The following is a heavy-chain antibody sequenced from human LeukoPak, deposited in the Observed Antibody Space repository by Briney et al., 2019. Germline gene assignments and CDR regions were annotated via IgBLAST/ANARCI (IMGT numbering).Heavy chain of an antibody. CDR2: ICYSGST. J-gene: IGHJ3*02. CDR1: GGSISSYY. Sequence: SETLSPTCTVSGGSISSYYWSWIRQPPGKGLEWIGYICYSGSTNYNPSLKSRVTISVDTSKNQFSLKLSSVTAADTAVYYCARGRVNCSGGSCYHTHDAFDIWGQGTMVTVSS. D-gene: IGHD2-15*01. CDR3: ARGRVNCSGGSCYHTHDAFDI. V-gene: IGHV4-59*01.